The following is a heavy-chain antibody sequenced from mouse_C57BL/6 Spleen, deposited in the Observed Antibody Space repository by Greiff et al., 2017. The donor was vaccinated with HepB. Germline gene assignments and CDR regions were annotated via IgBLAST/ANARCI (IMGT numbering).Heavy chain of an antibody. J-gene: IGHJ2*01. CDR3: ASAPHYYGSSYLWYFDY. Sequence: EVQLQQSGPGMVKPSQSLSLTCTVTGYSITSGYDWHWIRHFPGNKLEWMGYISYSGSTNYNPSLKSRISITHDTSKNHFFLKLNSVTTEDTATYYCASAPHYYGSSYLWYFDYWGQGTTLTVSS. CDR1: GYSITSGYD. V-gene: IGHV3-1*01. D-gene: IGHD1-1*01. CDR2: ISYSGST.